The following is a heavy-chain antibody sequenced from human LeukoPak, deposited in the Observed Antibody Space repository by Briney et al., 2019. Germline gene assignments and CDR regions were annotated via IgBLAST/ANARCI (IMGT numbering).Heavy chain of an antibody. V-gene: IGHV4-34*01. J-gene: IGHJ4*02. D-gene: IGHD4-17*01. Sequence: KPSETLSLTCAVSGVSFNDYYWSWVRQTPGKGLEWIGEINHSGYTNDSPSLKSRVTISIDTSRKQFSLNLRSVTVADTGIYYCTRMTTGHDYWGQGTLVTVPS. CDR2: INHSGYT. CDR3: TRMTTGHDY. CDR1: GVSFNDYY.